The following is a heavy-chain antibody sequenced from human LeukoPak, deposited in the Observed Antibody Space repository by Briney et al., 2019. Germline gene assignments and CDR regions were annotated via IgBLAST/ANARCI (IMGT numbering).Heavy chain of an antibody. D-gene: IGHD3-10*01. CDR1: RYCLTNYW. J-gene: IGHJ6*02. V-gene: IGHV5-51*07. CDR2: IYLDDSDT. Sequence: ESLKISRKRSRYCLTNYWIGWVHQMPRKGLKGMGIIYLDDSDTKHSPSFQDQVTISADNSLSTAYLHWRSLKASNTGRYFCARSEVGYYAGAGSYAQVKYYYGMDVWGQGTTVTVSS. CDR3: ARSEVGYYAGAGSYAQVKYYYGMDV.